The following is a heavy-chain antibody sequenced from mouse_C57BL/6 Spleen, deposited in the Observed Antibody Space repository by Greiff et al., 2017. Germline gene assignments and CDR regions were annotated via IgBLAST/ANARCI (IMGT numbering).Heavy chain of an antibody. CDR2: IDPNSGGT. D-gene: IGHD1-1*01. V-gene: IGHV1-72*01. J-gene: IGHJ2*01. CDR1: GSTFTSYW. Sequence: QVQLQQSGAELVKPGASVKLSCKASGSTFTSYWMHWVKQRPGRGLEWIGRIDPNSGGTKYNEKFKSKATLTVDKPSSTAYMQRSSLTSEDSAVYYCARHHYYYGSSGFDYWGQGTTLTVSS. CDR3: ARHHYYYGSSGFDY.